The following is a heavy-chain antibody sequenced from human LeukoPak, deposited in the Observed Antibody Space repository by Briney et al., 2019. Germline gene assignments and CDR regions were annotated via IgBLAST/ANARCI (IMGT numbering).Heavy chain of an antibody. Sequence: SGGSLRLSCAASGFTFSSYSMNWVRQAPGKGLEWVSSINSSSSYIYYAYSVKGRFTIFRDNAKNSSYLQSNIPTADETAGYYCASDLPLSGYSYGFHWFVPWGQGTLVTVSS. V-gene: IGHV3-21*04. CDR3: ASDLPLSGYSYGFHWFVP. J-gene: IGHJ5*02. CDR2: INSSSSYI. D-gene: IGHD5-18*01. CDR1: GFTFSSYS.